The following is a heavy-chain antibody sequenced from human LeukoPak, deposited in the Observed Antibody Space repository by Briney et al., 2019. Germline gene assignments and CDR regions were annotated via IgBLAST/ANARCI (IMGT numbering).Heavy chain of an antibody. Sequence: PSETLSLTSAVYGESFNGYFWSWIRQPPGKGLEWIGEINNSGSTNYNPSLKSRVTLSVDTSKNQFSLKLNSVTAADTALYYCARRPAATIDYWSQGTLVTVSA. CDR1: GESFNGYF. CDR3: ARRPAATIDY. V-gene: IGHV4-34*01. CDR2: INNSGST. J-gene: IGHJ4*02. D-gene: IGHD2-15*01.